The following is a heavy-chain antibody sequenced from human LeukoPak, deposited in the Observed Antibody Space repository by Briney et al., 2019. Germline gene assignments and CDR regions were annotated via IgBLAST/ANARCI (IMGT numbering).Heavy chain of an antibody. CDR2: IYHSGST. V-gene: IGHV4-4*02. D-gene: IGHD6-13*01. CDR3: ARGMGDSSSWYPFDY. J-gene: IGHJ4*02. CDR1: GGSISSSNW. Sequence: PSETLSLTCAVSGGSISSSNWWSWVRQPPGKGLEWIGEIYHSGSTNYNPSLKSRVTISEDKSKNQFSLKLSSVTAADTAVYYCARGMGDSSSWYPFDYWGQGTLVTVSS.